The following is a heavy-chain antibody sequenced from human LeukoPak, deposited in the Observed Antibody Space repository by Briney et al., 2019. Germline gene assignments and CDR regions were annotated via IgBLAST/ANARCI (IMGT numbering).Heavy chain of an antibody. CDR3: ARSPSIAAAGTLDY. D-gene: IGHD6-13*01. J-gene: IGHJ4*02. CDR1: GGSFSGYY. Sequence: PSETLSLTCAVYGGSFSGYYWSWIRQPPGKGLEWIGEINHSGSTNYNPSLKSRVTISVDTSKNQFSLKLSSVTAADTAVYYCARSPSIAAAGTLDYWGQGTLVTVSS. CDR2: INHSGST. V-gene: IGHV4-34*01.